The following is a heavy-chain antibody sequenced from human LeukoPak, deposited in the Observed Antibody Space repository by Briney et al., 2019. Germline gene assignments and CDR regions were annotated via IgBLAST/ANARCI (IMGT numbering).Heavy chain of an antibody. D-gene: IGHD3-22*01. CDR3: APNPEYYYDSSGPDDY. CDR2: IWNDASHD. J-gene: IGHJ4*02. V-gene: IGHV3-30*02. CDR1: GFTFSSYG. Sequence: GGSLRLSCAASGFTFSSYGMHWVRQAPGKGLEWVAVIWNDASHDNYVDSVKGRFTISRDNSKNTLYLQMNSLRAEDTAVYYCAPNPEYYYDSSGPDDYWGQGTLVTISS.